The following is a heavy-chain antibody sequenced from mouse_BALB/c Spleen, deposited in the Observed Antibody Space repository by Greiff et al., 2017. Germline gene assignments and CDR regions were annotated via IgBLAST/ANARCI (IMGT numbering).Heavy chain of an antibody. CDR1: GFNIKDYY. CDR3: NAWDYGGRRGAMDY. D-gene: IGHD1-1*01. V-gene: IGHV14-4*02. CDR2: IDPENGDT. J-gene: IGHJ4*01. Sequence: EVQLQQSGAELVRSGASVKLSCTASGFNIKDYYMHWVKQRPEHGLEWIGWIDPENGDTEYAPKFQGKATMTADTSSNTAYLQLSSLTSEDTAVYYCNAWDYGGRRGAMDYWGQGTSVTVSS.